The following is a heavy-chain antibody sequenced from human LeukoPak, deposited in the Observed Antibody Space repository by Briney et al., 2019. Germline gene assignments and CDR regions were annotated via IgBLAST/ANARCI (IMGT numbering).Heavy chain of an antibody. V-gene: IGHV4-38-2*01. CDR2: IYHSGST. Sequence: SETLSLTCAVSGYSISSGYYWGWIRQPPGKGLEWIGSIYHSGSTYHNPSLKSRVTISVDTSKNQFSLKLSSVTAADTAVYYCARRVPGYDSSGPEDAFDIWGQGTMVTVSS. CDR1: GYSISSGYY. J-gene: IGHJ3*02. CDR3: ARRVPGYDSSGPEDAFDI. D-gene: IGHD3-22*01.